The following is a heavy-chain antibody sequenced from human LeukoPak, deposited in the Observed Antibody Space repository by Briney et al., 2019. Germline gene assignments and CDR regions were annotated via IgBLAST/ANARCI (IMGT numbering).Heavy chain of an antibody. Sequence: ASVKVSCKASGGTFSSYAISWVRQAPGQGLEWMGGIIPIFGTANYAQKFQGRVTITTDESTSTAYMELSSLRSEDTAVYCCASTWDGYNPYYFDYWGQGTLVTVSS. CDR1: GGTFSSYA. CDR3: ASTWDGYNPYYFDY. D-gene: IGHD5-24*01. J-gene: IGHJ4*02. V-gene: IGHV1-69*05. CDR2: IIPIFGTA.